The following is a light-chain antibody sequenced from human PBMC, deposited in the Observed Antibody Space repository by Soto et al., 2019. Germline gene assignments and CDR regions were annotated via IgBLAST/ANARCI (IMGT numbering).Light chain of an antibody. J-gene: IGKJ4*01. CDR1: QRVGSSS. CDR3: QQYGSSPLT. V-gene: IGKV3D-20*01. CDR2: DAS. Sequence: EIVLTQSPVTLHLSPGKVATLSWGAGQRVGSSSLACYQQKPGLAPGLLIYDASSRANGIPDRCSGSGSGTAFPLIISTLAPEDFAVYYCQQYGSSPLTFGGGTKVEIK.